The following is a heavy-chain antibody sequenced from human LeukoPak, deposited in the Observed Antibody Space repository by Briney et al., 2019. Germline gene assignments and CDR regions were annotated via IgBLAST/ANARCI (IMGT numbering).Heavy chain of an antibody. CDR2: INSDGSST. CDR3: ARGGYSGYDPPLGY. D-gene: IGHD5-12*01. Sequence: GGSLRLSCAASGFTFSSYWMHWVRQAPGKGLVWVSRINSDGSSTSYADSVKGRFTISRDNAKNTLYLQMNSLRAEDTAVYYCARGGYSGYDPPLGYWGQGTLVTVSS. J-gene: IGHJ4*02. V-gene: IGHV3-74*01. CDR1: GFTFSSYW.